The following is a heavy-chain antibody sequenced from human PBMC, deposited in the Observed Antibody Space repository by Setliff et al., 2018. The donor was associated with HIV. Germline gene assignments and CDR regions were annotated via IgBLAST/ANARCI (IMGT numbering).Heavy chain of an antibody. J-gene: IGHJ4*02. V-gene: IGHV4-34*12. D-gene: IGHD5-12*01. CDR2: IIHSGGT. CDR3: ARRSGYAEDY. Sequence: SETLSLTCNVSGGSISSYYWNWIRQPPGKGLEWIGEIIHSGGTNYNPSLKSRVTISVDTSKNQFSLKLSSVTAADTAVYYCARRSGYAEDYWGQGTLVTVSS. CDR1: GGSISSYY.